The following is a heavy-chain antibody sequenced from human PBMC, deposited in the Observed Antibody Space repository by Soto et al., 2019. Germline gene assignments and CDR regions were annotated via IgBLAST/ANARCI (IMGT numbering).Heavy chain of an antibody. J-gene: IGHJ4*02. V-gene: IGHV4-39*07. Sequence: PSETLSLTCAVSGGSISGSSFYWGWIRQPPEKGLESIGSIHYSGSTYYNPSLKSRVTISVDTSKNQFSLKLSSVTAADTAVYYCARVGYDFWSGYYHFDYWGQGTLVTVSS. CDR1: GGSISGSSFY. CDR2: IHYSGST. D-gene: IGHD3-3*01. CDR3: ARVGYDFWSGYYHFDY.